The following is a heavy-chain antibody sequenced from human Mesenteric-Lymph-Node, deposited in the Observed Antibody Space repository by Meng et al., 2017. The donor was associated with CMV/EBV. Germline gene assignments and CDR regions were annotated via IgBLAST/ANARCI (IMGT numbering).Heavy chain of an antibody. D-gene: IGHD1-26*01. J-gene: IGHJ4*02. V-gene: IGHV3-20*04. CDR1: GFTFDNYG. CDR2: INWNEVRT. Sequence: GGSLRLSCAASGFTFDNYGMSWVRQAPGKGLEWVSGINWNEVRTGYADSVRGRFTISRDNAKNSLYLQMNSLRPEDTALYYCAKDMEAGATCFDYWGQGTLVTVSS. CDR3: AKDMEAGATCFDY.